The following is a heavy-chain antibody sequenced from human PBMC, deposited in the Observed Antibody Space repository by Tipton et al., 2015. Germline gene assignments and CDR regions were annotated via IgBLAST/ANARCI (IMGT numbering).Heavy chain of an antibody. Sequence: SLRLSCAASGFTFGSFAMSWVRQAPGKGLEWVSIISGSGGGTHYADSVKGRFTISRDNAKNSLYLQMNSLRAEDTAVYYCARDLFSGPFWGQGTMVTVSS. CDR2: ISGSGGGT. CDR3: ARDLFSGPF. CDR1: GFTFGSFA. V-gene: IGHV3-23*01. J-gene: IGHJ3*01. D-gene: IGHD1-26*01.